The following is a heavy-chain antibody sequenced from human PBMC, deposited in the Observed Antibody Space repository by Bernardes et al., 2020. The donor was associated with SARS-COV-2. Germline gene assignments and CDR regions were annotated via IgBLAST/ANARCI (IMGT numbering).Heavy chain of an antibody. D-gene: IGHD3-22*01. CDR1: GFTFGDYA. V-gene: IGHV3-49*03. J-gene: IGHJ3*02. CDR3: TRSNDDIGGDDVFDI. CDR2: ILRNPSGATT. Sequence: GGSLRLSCTVSGFTFGDYAVSWFRQAPGKGLEWIGFILRNPSGATTQYAASVKGRFTISRDNSRSIAYLQVSSLTTEDTALYYCTRSNDDIGGDDVFDIWGQGTMVTVSS.